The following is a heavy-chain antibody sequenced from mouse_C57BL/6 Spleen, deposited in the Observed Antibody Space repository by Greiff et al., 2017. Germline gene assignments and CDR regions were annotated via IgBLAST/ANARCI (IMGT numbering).Heavy chain of an antibody. CDR1: GFTFSDYY. V-gene: IGHV5-16*01. CDR3: ARVNYDYDVGAWFAY. Sequence: EVQGVESEGGLVQPGSSMKLSCTASGFTFSDYYMAWVRQVPEKGLEWVANINYDGSSTYYLDSLKSSFIISRDNAKNILYLQMSSLKSEDTATYYCARVNYDYDVGAWFAYWGQGTLVTVSA. CDR2: INYDGSST. J-gene: IGHJ3*01. D-gene: IGHD2-4*01.